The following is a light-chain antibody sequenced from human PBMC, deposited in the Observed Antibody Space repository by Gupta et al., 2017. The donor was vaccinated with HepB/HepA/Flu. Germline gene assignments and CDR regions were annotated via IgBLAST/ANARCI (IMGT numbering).Light chain of an antibody. CDR1: SSNIGNNN. V-gene: IGLV1-47*01. Sequence: QSVLTQSPSASGTPGRRVTISCSGSSSNIGNNNVYWYQQLPGTAPKLLIYRNDQRPSGVPDRFSGSKSGTSASLAISGRRAEDEADYYCAAWDDSVSVVFGGGTKLTVL. CDR2: RND. J-gene: IGLJ3*02. CDR3: AAWDDSVSVV.